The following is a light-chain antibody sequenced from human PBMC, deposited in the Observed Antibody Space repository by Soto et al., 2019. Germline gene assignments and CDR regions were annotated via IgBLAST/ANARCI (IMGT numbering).Light chain of an antibody. CDR2: DAS. CDR3: QQRSDWPPT. Sequence: EIVLTQSPATLSLSPGERATLSCRASQSVSRYLAWYQQKPGQAPRLLIYDASTLATGIPARFSGSGSGTEFTLTISSLEPEDFAVYYCQQRSDWPPTFGGGTKVQIK. V-gene: IGKV3-11*01. J-gene: IGKJ4*01. CDR1: QSVSRY.